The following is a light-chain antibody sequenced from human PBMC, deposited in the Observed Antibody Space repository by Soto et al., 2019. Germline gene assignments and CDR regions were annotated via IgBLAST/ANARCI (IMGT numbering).Light chain of an antibody. CDR1: QSVTTY. CDR3: QQRSSWPLT. V-gene: IGKV3-11*01. Sequence: EIVLTQSPATLSLSPGERANISCRASQSVTTYLAWYQQKRGQAPRLLIYDASNRATGIPARFSGSGSGTDFTLTISSLETEDFAVYDCQQRSSWPLTFGGGTKVDIK. J-gene: IGKJ4*01. CDR2: DAS.